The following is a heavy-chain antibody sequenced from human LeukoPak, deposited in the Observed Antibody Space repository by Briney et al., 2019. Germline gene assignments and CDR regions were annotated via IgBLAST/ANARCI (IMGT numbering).Heavy chain of an antibody. Sequence: GGSLRLSCAASGFTFSTFAMSWVRQAPGKGLEWVSTIHGSGGTTYYADSVKGRFTISRDNSKNTLYLQMDSLRAEDTAVYYCANWIGSSSRDYWGQGTLVTVSS. CDR3: ANWIGSSSRDY. D-gene: IGHD6-6*01. CDR2: IHGSGGTT. CDR1: GFTFSTFA. J-gene: IGHJ4*02. V-gene: IGHV3-23*01.